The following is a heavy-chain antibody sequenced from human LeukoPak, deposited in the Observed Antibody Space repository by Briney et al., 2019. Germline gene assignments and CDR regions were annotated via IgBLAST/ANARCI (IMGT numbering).Heavy chain of an antibody. D-gene: IGHD3-10*01. V-gene: IGHV4-34*01. J-gene: IGHJ4*03. CDR1: GGSFSGYY. CDR3: ARSMVRGEGYFDY. Sequence: KPLGTLSLTCAVYGGSFSGYYWSWIRQPPGKGLEWIGEINHSGSTNYNPSLKSRVTISVDTSKNQFSLKLSSVTAADTAVYYCARSMVRGEGYFDYWGQGTLVTVSS. CDR2: INHSGST.